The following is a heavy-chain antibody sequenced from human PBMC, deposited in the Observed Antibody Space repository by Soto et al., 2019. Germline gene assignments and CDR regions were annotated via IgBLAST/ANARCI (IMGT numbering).Heavy chain of an antibody. CDR1: GFTFSSYS. D-gene: IGHD4-17*01. CDR2: ISSSSSYI. CDR3: ARDSTTVTANFDY. J-gene: IGHJ4*02. Sequence: GGSLRLSCAASGFTFSSYSMNWVRQAPGKGLEWVSSISSSSSYIYYADSVKGRFTISRDNAKNSLYLQMNSLRAEDTAVYYCARDSTTVTANFDYWGKGTLVTVSS. V-gene: IGHV3-21*01.